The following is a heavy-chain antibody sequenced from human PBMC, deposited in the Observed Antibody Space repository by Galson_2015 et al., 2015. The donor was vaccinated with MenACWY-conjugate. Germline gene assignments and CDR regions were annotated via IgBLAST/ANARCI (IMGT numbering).Heavy chain of an antibody. J-gene: IGHJ4*02. D-gene: IGHD3-10*01. CDR2: IYHSGNT. CDR3: AWTGMIRGLIRDC. Sequence: SETLSLTCAVSGGSISSTNWWSWVRQPPGKGLEWIGEIYHSGNTNYNPSLKSRVTISVDKSKNQFSLQLSSVTAADTAVYYCAWTGMIRGLIRDCWGQGTLVTVSP. V-gene: IGHV4-4*02. CDR1: GGSISSTNW.